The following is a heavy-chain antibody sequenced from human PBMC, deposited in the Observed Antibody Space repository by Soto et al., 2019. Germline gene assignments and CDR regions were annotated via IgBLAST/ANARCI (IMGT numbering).Heavy chain of an antibody. D-gene: IGHD3-22*01. CDR2: IWYDGSNK. V-gene: IGHV3-33*01. J-gene: IGHJ4*02. Sequence: GGSLRLSCAASGFTFSSYGMHWVRQAPGKGLEWVAVIWYDGSNKYYADSVKGRFTISRDNSKNTLYLQMNSLRAEDTAVYYCARSGEVQDYYDSRPIDYWGQGTLVTVS. CDR3: ARSGEVQDYYDSRPIDY. CDR1: GFTFSSYG.